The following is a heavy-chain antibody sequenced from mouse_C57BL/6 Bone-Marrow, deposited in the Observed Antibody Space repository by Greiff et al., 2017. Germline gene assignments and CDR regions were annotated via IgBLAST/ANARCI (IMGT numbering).Heavy chain of an antibody. CDR1: GFNIKDDY. Sequence: VQLKESGAELVRPGASVKLSCTASGFNIKDDYMHWVKQRPEQGLEWIGWIDPENGDTEYASKFQGKATITADTSSNTAYLQLSSLTSEDTAVYYCTTLGVYYFDYWGQGTTLTVSS. V-gene: IGHV14-4*01. J-gene: IGHJ2*01. D-gene: IGHD4-1*01. CDR3: TTLGVYYFDY. CDR2: IDPENGDT.